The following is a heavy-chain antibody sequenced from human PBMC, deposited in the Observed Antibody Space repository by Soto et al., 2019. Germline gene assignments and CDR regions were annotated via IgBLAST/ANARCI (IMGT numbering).Heavy chain of an antibody. CDR1: GGSMSKFY. Sequence: QVQVQESGPGLVKPSETLSLTCSVSGGSMSKFYWSWIRKTAGKGLEWMGRVYATGTSDYKPSLRSRIAMSVDISKKTFSLRLRSVTAADTGVYYCVRDGSKTIRDCFDPWGQGILVTVSS. CDR2: VYATGTS. CDR3: VRDGSKTIRDCFDP. V-gene: IGHV4-4*07. D-gene: IGHD2-2*02. J-gene: IGHJ5*02.